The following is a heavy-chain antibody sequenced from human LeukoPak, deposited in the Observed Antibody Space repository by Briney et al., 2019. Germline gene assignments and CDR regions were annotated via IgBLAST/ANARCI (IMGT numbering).Heavy chain of an antibody. CDR1: GYTFTSYG. D-gene: IGHD3-22*01. CDR2: ISAYNGNT. V-gene: IGHV1-18*01. Sequence: GASVKVSCKASGYTFTSYGISWVRQAPGQGLECMGWISAYNGNTNYAQKLQGRVTMTTDTSRRTAYMELRSLRSDDTAVYYCARVPSYDSSGYRVWGDAFDIWGQGTMVTVSS. J-gene: IGHJ3*02. CDR3: ARVPSYDSSGYRVWGDAFDI.